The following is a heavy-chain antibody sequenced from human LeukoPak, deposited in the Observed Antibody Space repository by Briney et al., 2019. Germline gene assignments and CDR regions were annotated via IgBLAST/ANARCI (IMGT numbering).Heavy chain of an antibody. CDR2: IWYDGSTK. V-gene: IGHV3-33*03. CDR3: AKGNYFFDY. J-gene: IGHJ4*02. Sequence: GGSLRLSCAASGFIFSTYGMHWVRQAPGKGLEWVAVIWYDGSTKYYADSVKGRFTISRDNAKNSLYLQMNSLRAEDTALYYCAKGNYFFDYWGQGTLVTVSS. CDR1: GFIFSTYG.